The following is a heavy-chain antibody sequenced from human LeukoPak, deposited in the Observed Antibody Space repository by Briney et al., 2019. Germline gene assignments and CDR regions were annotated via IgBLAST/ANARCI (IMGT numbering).Heavy chain of an antibody. Sequence: GGSLRLSCAASGFTFDDYAMHWVRQAPGKGLEWVSLISGDGGSTYYADSVKGRFTISRDNSKNTLYLQMNSLRAEDTAVYYCARTAPAAIYWFDPWGQGTLVTVSS. CDR2: ISGDGGST. CDR1: GFTFDDYA. J-gene: IGHJ5*02. D-gene: IGHD2-2*02. V-gene: IGHV3-43*02. CDR3: ARTAPAAIYWFDP.